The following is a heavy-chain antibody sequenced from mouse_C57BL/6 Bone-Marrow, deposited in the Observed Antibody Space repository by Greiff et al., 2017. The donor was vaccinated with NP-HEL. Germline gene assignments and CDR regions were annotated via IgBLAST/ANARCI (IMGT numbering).Heavy chain of an antibody. Sequence: VQLQQPGAELVKPGASVKLSCKASGYTFTSYWMHWVKQRPGQGLEWIGMIHPNSGSTNYNEKLTSKATLTVDKSSSTAYMQLSSLTSEDCAVYYCARGPPLVWYFDVWGTGTTVTVSS. V-gene: IGHV1-64*01. CDR3: ARGPPLVWYFDV. J-gene: IGHJ1*03. CDR1: GYTFTSYW. CDR2: IHPNSGST.